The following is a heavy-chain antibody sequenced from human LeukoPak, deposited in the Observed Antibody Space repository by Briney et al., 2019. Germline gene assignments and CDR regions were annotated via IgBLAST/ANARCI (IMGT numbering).Heavy chain of an antibody. CDR1: GYTFTSYD. V-gene: IGHV1-8*03. J-gene: IGHJ3*02. CDR3: ARVTMVRGVIPFDI. D-gene: IGHD3-10*01. CDR2: MNPNSGNT. Sequence: ASVKVSCKASGYTFTSYDINWVRQATGQGLEWMGWMNPNSGNTGYAQKFQGRVTITRSTSISTAYMELSSLRSEDTAVYYCARVTMVRGVIPFDIWGQGTMVTVSS.